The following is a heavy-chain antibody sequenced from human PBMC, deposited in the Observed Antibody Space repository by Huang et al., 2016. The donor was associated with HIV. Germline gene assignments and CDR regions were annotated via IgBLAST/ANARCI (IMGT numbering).Heavy chain of an antibody. V-gene: IGHV3-48*02. J-gene: IGHJ3*02. CDR2: ISGSSSII. CDR3: ARDDFAAAGTVGAFDI. Sequence: EVQLVESGGGLVQPGGSLRLSCAASGFTFSNYNMNWVRQAPGKGLEWGSYISGSSSIIYYADSLKGRFTISRDNAKNSLYLQMNSLRDEDTAVYYCARDDFAAAGTVGAFDIWGQGTMVTVSS. D-gene: IGHD6-13*01. CDR1: GFTFSNYN.